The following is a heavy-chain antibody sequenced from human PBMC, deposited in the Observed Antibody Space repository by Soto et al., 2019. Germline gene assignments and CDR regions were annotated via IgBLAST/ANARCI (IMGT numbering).Heavy chain of an antibody. CDR1: GFTFSSYA. V-gene: IGHV3-30-3*01. D-gene: IGHD6-13*01. CDR3: AREAAAGGDAFDI. Sequence: QVQLVESGGGVVQPGRSLRLSCAASGFTFSSYAMHWVRQAPGKGLEWVAVISYDGSNKYYADSVKGRFTISRDNSKNTLYLQMNSLRAEDTAVYYCAREAAAGGDAFDIWGQGIMVTVSS. CDR2: ISYDGSNK. J-gene: IGHJ3*02.